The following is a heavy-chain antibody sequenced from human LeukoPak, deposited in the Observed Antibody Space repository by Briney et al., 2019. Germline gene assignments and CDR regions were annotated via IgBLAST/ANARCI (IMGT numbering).Heavy chain of an antibody. CDR3: ARGSVDTAMVVLSYYYYYMDV. V-gene: IGHV1-69*01. J-gene: IGHJ6*03. Sequence: XXXAXGGTFSSYAIXWVRQAPGQGLXXMXGIIXIFGTANYAQKFQGRVTITADESTSTAYMEMSSLRSEDTAVYYCARGSVDTAMVVLSYYYYYMDVWGKGTTVTVSS. D-gene: IGHD5-18*01. CDR1: GGTFSSYA. CDR2: IIXIFGTA.